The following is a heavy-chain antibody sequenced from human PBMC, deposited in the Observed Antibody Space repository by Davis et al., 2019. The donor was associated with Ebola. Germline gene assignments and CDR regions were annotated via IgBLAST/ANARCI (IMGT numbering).Heavy chain of an antibody. J-gene: IGHJ4*02. CDR1: GYTFTSYD. D-gene: IGHD6-13*01. Sequence: AASVKVSCKASGYTFTSYDINWVRQATGQGLEWMGWMNPNSGNTGYAQKFQGRVTMTRNTSISTAYMEVSSLRSEDTAVYFCARRRGKQALFYYWGQGTLVTVSS. CDR2: MNPNSGNT. V-gene: IGHV1-8*01. CDR3: ARRRGKQALFYY.